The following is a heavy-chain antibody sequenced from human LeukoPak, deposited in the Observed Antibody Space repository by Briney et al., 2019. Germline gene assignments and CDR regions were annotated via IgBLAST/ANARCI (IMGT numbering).Heavy chain of an antibody. CDR3: ARVGAPHPGYSGYNYGIDY. CDR2: IGSSSDYV. V-gene: IGHV3-21*01. D-gene: IGHD5-12*01. J-gene: IGHJ4*02. CDR1: GFTFSSYD. Sequence: SGGSLRLSCGASGFTFSSYDMNWVRQAPGKGLEWVSYIGSSSDYVYYVDSVKGRFTFSRDNAKSALYLQMNSLRAEDTAVYYCARVGAPHPGYSGYNYGIDYWGRGTLVTVSS.